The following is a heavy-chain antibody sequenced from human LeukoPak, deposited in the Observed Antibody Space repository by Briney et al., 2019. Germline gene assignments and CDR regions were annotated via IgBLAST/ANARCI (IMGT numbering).Heavy chain of an antibody. CDR2: ISGSGGSI. J-gene: IGHJ4*02. V-gene: IGHV3-23*01. Sequence: PGGSLRLSCAASGFTFSSYAMSWVRQAPGKGLEWVSAISGSGGSIYYADSVKGRFTISRDNSKNTLYLQMNSLRAEDTAVYYCASQTYYYDSSGYSLFDYWGQGTLVTISS. D-gene: IGHD3-22*01. CDR3: ASQTYYYDSSGYSLFDY. CDR1: GFTFSSYA.